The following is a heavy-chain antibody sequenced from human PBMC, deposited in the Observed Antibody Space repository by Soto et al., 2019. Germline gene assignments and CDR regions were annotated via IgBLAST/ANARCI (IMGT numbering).Heavy chain of an antibody. V-gene: IGHV1-2*02. CDR1: GYTFTGYY. CDR2: INPNSGGT. CDR3: ARSTRRYYDFWSGYYGFDY. Sequence: ASVKVSCKASGYTFTGYYMHWVRQAPGQGLEWMGWINPNSGGTNYAQKFQGRVTMTRHTSISTAYMELSRLRSDDTAVYYCARSTRRYYDFWSGYYGFDYWGQGTLVTVSS. J-gene: IGHJ4*02. D-gene: IGHD3-3*01.